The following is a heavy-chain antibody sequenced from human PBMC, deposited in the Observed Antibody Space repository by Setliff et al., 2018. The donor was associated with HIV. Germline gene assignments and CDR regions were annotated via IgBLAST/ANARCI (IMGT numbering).Heavy chain of an antibody. CDR3: ARDRGWSVYYFDY. Sequence: GASVKVSCKASGGPFTSSSISWVRQAPGQGLEWMGRIIPILGIANYAQKFQGRVTITADKSTSTAYMELSSLRSEDTAVYYCARDRGWSVYYFDYWGQGTLVTVSS. J-gene: IGHJ4*02. CDR1: GGPFTSSS. D-gene: IGHD6-19*01. V-gene: IGHV1-69*04. CDR2: IIPILGIA.